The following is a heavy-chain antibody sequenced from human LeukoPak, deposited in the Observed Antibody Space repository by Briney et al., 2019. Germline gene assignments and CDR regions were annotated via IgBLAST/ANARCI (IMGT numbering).Heavy chain of an antibody. Sequence: GGSLILSCAESGFTFSSYGMHWVRQAPGKGLEWVAFIRYDGSNKYYADSVKGRFTISRDNSKNTLYLQMNSLRAEDTAVYYCASYIVVVPAAFDYWGQGTLVTVSS. CDR3: ASYIVVVPAAFDY. V-gene: IGHV3-30*02. D-gene: IGHD2-2*01. CDR1: GFTFSSYG. CDR2: IRYDGSNK. J-gene: IGHJ4*02.